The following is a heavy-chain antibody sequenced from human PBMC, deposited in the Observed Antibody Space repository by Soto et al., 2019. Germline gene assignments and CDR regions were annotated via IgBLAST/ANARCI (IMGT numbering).Heavy chain of an antibody. CDR3: AKDYRLYYYDSSGYSNWFDP. CDR1: GFTFSSYA. V-gene: IGHV3-23*01. J-gene: IGHJ5*02. Sequence: GGSLRLSCAASGFTFSSYAMSRVRQAPGKGLEWVSAISGSGGSTYYADSVKGRFTISRDNSKNTLYLQMNSLRAEDTAVYYCAKDYRLYYYDSSGYSNWFDPWGQGILVTVSS. D-gene: IGHD3-22*01. CDR2: ISGSGGST.